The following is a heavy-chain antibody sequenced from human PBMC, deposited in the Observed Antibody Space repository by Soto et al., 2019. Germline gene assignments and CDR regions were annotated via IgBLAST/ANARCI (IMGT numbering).Heavy chain of an antibody. CDR2: ISAYDGKT. CDR1: GYPFNIYG. CDR3: ARDPHEFWTSYWFDS. D-gene: IGHD1-1*01. V-gene: IGHV1-18*01. Sequence: QVQLVQSGAEVRKPGASVKVSCKTSGYPFNIYGMSWVRQAPGQGLEVMGWISAYDGKTTYAEKFQDRVTMTTATSTSTAYMELRSLRPDDTAIYYCARDPHEFWTSYWFDSWGQGTLVSVS. J-gene: IGHJ5*01.